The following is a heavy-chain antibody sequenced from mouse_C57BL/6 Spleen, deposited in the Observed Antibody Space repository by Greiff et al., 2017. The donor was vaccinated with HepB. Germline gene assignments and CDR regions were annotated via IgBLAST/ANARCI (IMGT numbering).Heavy chain of an antibody. D-gene: IGHD2-4*01. CDR3: ARPSYYDYFWFAY. V-gene: IGHV5-17*01. CDR2: ISSGSSTI. Sequence: EVQRVESGGGLVKPGGSLKLSCAASGFTFSDYGMHWVRQAPEKGLEWVAYISSGSSTIYYADTVKGRFTISRDNAKNTLFLQMTSLRSEDTAMYYCARPSYYDYFWFAYWGQGTLVTVSA. CDR1: GFTFSDYG. J-gene: IGHJ3*01.